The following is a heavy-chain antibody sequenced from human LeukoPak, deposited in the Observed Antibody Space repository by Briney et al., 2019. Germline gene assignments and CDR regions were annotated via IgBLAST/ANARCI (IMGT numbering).Heavy chain of an antibody. CDR2: INHSGST. J-gene: IGHJ5*02. V-gene: IGHV4-34*01. CDR1: GGSFSGYY. CDR3: AIPRYYDFWSGYSNWFDP. Sequence: SETLSLTCAVYGGSFSGYYWSWIRQPPGKGLEWIGEINHSGSTNYDPSLKSRVTISVDTSKNQFSLKLSSVTAADTAVYYCAIPRYYDFWSGYSNWFDPWGQGTLVTVSS. D-gene: IGHD3-3*01.